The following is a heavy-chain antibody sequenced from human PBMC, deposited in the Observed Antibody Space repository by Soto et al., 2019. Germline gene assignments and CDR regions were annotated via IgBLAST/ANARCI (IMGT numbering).Heavy chain of an antibody. CDR2: INQSGST. CDR1: GGSFSGYY. Sequence: SETLSLTCVVYGGSFSGYYWSWIRQPPGKGLEWIGEINQSGSTNYNPSLKSRVAISVDTSKNQFSLRLSSVTAADTAVYYCARTYSSSWSPFDYWGQGTLVTVS. CDR3: ARTYSSSWSPFDY. D-gene: IGHD6-13*01. J-gene: IGHJ4*02. V-gene: IGHV4-34*01.